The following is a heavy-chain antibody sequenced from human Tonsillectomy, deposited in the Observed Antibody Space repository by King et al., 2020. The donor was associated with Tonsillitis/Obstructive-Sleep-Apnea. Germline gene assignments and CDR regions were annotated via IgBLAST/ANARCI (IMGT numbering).Heavy chain of an antibody. Sequence: VQLVESGAEVKKPGASVKVSCKASGYTFTDYYMHWVRQAPGQGLEWMGWINPNSGGTNYAQKFKGRVTMTRDTSISTAYMELSRLRSEDTAVYYCARVGAYYYSSAYYVSWGKGTLVTVSS. CDR3: ARVGAYYYSSAYYVS. CDR2: INPNSGGT. V-gene: IGHV1-2*02. D-gene: IGHD3-22*01. CDR1: GYTFTDYY. J-gene: IGHJ1*01.